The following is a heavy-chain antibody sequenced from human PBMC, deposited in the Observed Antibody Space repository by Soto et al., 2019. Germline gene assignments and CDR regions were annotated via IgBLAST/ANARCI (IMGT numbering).Heavy chain of an antibody. D-gene: IGHD2-21*02. Sequence: QITLNESGPTLVKPTQTLTLTCSFSGFSLATGGVGVGWFRQPPGKALGWLALLYWGDDKRYRPSLKSSLTVTKDTSNNSMVLTLTNVDPADTATYYFAYSPQVTVTTYYFDSWGQGILVTVSS. CDR3: AYSPQVTVTTYYFDS. J-gene: IGHJ4*02. CDR1: GFSLATGGVG. V-gene: IGHV2-5*02. CDR2: LYWGDDK.